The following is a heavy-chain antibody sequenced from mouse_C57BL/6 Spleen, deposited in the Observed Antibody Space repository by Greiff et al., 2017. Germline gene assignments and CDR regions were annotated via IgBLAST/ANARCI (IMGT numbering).Heavy chain of an antibody. CDR2: ISDGGSYT. CDR1: GFTFSSYD. D-gene: IGHD2-4*01. CDR3: ERDGDYDYAGFAY. V-gene: IGHV5-4*01. Sequence: VKLVESGGGLVKPGGSLKLSCAASGFTFSSYDMSWVRQTPEKRLEWVATISDGGSYTYYPDNVKGRFTISRDNAKNNLYLQMSHLKSEDTAMYYCERDGDYDYAGFAYWGQGTLVTVSA. J-gene: IGHJ3*01.